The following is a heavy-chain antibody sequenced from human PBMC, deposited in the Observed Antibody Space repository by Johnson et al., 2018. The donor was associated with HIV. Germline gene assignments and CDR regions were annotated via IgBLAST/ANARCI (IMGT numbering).Heavy chain of an antibody. CDR2: IYSGGST. V-gene: IGHV3-66*01. D-gene: IGHD1-26*01. CDR3: ARGYSGSDDAFDI. Sequence: VQLVESGGGLVQPGGSLRLSCAASGFTFSDYYMSWIRQAPGKGLEWVSVIYSGGSTYYADSVKGRFTISRDNSKNTLYLQMNSLRAEDTAVYYCARGYSGSDDAFDIWGQGTMVTVSS. J-gene: IGHJ3*02. CDR1: GFTFSDYY.